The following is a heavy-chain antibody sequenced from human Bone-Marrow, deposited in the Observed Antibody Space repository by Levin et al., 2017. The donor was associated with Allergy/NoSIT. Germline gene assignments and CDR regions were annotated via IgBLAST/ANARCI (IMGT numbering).Heavy chain of an antibody. V-gene: IGHV3-11*05. CDR1: GFAFSDYY. Sequence: NPGGSLRLPCAASGFAFSDYYMAWIRQAPGKGLEWISYISDGSRNTNYADSVQGRFTMSRDNAKNIVYLQMNSLKDEGTAVYYCARDIAPYHYDSYGYYLHAFDVWGQGTMVTVSS. D-gene: IGHD3-22*01. CDR2: ISDGSRNT. J-gene: IGHJ3*01. CDR3: ARDIAPYHYDSYGYYLHAFDV.